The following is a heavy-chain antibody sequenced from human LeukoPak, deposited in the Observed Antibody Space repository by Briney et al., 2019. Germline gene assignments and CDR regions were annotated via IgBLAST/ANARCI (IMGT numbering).Heavy chain of an antibody. CDR3: ARLVVPAPYYYYYYMDV. J-gene: IGHJ6*03. CDR2: IIPILGIA. V-gene: IGHV1-69*02. D-gene: IGHD2-2*01. CDR1: GGTFSSYT. Sequence: SVKVSCKASGGTFSSYTISWVRQAPGQGLEWMGRIIPILGIANYAQKFQGRVTITADKSTSTAYMELSSLRSEDTAVYYCARLVVPAPYYYYYYMDVWGKGTTVTVSS.